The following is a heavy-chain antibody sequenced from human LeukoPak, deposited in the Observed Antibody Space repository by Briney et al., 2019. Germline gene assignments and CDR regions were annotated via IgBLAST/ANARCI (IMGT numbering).Heavy chain of an antibody. CDR2: ISSSSSTI. D-gene: IGHD2-15*01. Sequence: GGSLRLSCAASGFAFTSYGMNWVRQAPGKGLEWVSYISSSSSTIYYADSVKGRFTISRDNAKTSLYLQMNSLRDEGTAVYYCARGGTLGYCSSVSCFFYWGQGTLVTVSS. V-gene: IGHV3-48*02. CDR3: ARGGTLGYCSSVSCFFY. J-gene: IGHJ4*02. CDR1: GFAFTSYG.